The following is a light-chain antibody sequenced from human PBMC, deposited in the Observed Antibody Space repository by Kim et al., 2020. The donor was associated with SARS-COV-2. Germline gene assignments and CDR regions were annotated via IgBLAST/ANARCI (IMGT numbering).Light chain of an antibody. CDR1: QSISSY. CDR3: QQSYSTPYT. Sequence: DIQMTQSPFSLSASVGDRVTITCRASQSISSYLNWYQQKPGKAPKLLIYAASSLQSGVPSRFSGSGSGTDFTLTISSLQPEDCATYYCQQSYSTPYTFGQGTKLEIK. J-gene: IGKJ2*01. V-gene: IGKV1-39*01. CDR2: AAS.